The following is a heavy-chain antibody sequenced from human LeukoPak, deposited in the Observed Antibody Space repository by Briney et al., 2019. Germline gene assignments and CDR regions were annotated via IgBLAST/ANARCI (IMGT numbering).Heavy chain of an antibody. Sequence: GGTLRLSCVASGFTFSDYYMSWIRQAPGKGLEWVSYISGSGSSIYYADSVKGRFTISRDNAKNSLYLQMNSLRAEDTAVYYCARDRYYGSGSYYIRNLFANVYGMDVWGQGTTVTVSS. D-gene: IGHD3-10*01. CDR2: ISGSGSSI. J-gene: IGHJ6*02. CDR1: GFTFSDYY. V-gene: IGHV3-11*04. CDR3: ARDRYYGSGSYYIRNLFANVYGMDV.